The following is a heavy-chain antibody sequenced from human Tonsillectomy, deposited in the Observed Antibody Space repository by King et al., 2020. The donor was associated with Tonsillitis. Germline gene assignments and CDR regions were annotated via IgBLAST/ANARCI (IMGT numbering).Heavy chain of an antibody. CDR3: SISRDIVATIADY. D-gene: IGHD5-12*01. V-gene: IGHV3-11*05. Sequence: VQSGGGLVKPGGSLRLSCAASGFTFSDYFVTWIRQAPGKGLEWVSYISSSSSYTNYADSVKGRFTISRDNAKNSLFLQMNSLRAEDTAVYYCSISRDIVATIADYWGQGTLVTVSS. J-gene: IGHJ4*02. CDR2: ISSSSSYT. CDR1: GFTFSDYF.